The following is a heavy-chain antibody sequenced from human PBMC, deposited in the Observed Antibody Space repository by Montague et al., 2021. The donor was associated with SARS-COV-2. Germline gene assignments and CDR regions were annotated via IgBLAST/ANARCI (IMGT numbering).Heavy chain of an antibody. CDR1: GGSISNYH. V-gene: IGHV4-59*08. CDR2: IYYSGST. J-gene: IGHJ6*02. CDR3: ARQLRVRRTWQVGDYNHYGMDV. Sequence: SETLSLTCTVSGGSISNYHWNWIRQPPGKGLEWIAYIYYSGSTNYNPSLQSRVTISVDTSRNQFSLRLTSVTAADMAVYYCARQLRVRRTWQVGDYNHYGMDVWGQGTTVSVSS. D-gene: IGHD3-10*01.